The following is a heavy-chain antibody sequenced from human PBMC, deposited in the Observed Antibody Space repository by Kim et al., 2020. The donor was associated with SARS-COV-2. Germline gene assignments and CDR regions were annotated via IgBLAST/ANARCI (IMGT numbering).Heavy chain of an antibody. CDR3: AKDQYSSGWFVGYYYYYGMDV. V-gene: IGHV3-33*06. CDR2: IWYDGSNK. CDR1: GFTFSSYG. J-gene: IGHJ6*02. D-gene: IGHD6-19*01. Sequence: GGSLRLSCAASGFTFSSYGMHWVRQAPGKGLEWAAAIWYDGSNKYYADSVKGRFTISRDNSKNTLYLQMNSLRAEATAVYYCAKDQYSSGWFVGYYYYYGMDVWGQGTTVTVSS.